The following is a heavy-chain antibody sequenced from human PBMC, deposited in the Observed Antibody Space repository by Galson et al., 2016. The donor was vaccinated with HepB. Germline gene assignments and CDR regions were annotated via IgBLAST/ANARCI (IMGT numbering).Heavy chain of an antibody. Sequence: QSGAEVKKPGASVKVSCKASGYTFNSYAISWVRQAPGQGLEWMGWISTYNGNRNYAQKLQGRVTMTTDTSTSTAYLELRSLRSDDTAVYYCARGWSSGYNDYFDYWGQGTLVTVSS. CDR2: ISTYNGNR. V-gene: IGHV1-18*01. J-gene: IGHJ4*02. CDR3: ARGWSSGYNDYFDY. CDR1: GYTFNSYA. D-gene: IGHD5-18*01.